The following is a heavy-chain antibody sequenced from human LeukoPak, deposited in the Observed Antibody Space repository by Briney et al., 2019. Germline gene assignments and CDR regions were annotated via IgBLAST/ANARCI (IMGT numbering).Heavy chain of an antibody. V-gene: IGHV1-69*05. CDR3: ASGYSYGSFDY. J-gene: IGHJ4*02. D-gene: IGHD5-18*01. CDR2: IIPIFGTA. CDR1: GGTFSSYA. Sequence: SVKVSCKASGGTFSSYAISWVRQAPGQGLEWMGRIIPIFGTANYAQKFQGRVTITTDESTSTAYMELSSLRSGDTAVYYCASGYSYGSFDYWGQGTLVTVPS.